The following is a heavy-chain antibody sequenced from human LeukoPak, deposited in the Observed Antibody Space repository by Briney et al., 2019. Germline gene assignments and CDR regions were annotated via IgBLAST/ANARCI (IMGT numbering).Heavy chain of an antibody. CDR1: GFTFSTYG. J-gene: IGHJ5*02. Sequence: PGGSLRLSCVASGFTFSTYGMSWGRQAPGKGLECVAAVSSTGSGTYYPESLKGRFIISRDNSQNTVFLQMNSLRPEDTAFYFCAKDGPLLWFGPTDAWGQGILVTVSS. D-gene: IGHD3-10*01. CDR2: VSSTGSGT. V-gene: IGHV3-23*01. CDR3: AKDGPLLWFGPTDA.